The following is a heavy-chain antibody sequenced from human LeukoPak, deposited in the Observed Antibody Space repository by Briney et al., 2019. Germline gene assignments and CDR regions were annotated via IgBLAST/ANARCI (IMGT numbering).Heavy chain of an antibody. CDR3: ARDRGKDYFGD. Sequence: GSLSLSCVTSGLPFTNHGFPWLRQAADKGLEWVAFVRNDGFDTYHSNSVKGRFSISRDDSKNTVYLQMNSLRAEDTALYYCARDRGKDYFGDWGQGTQVTVSS. CDR1: GLPFTNHG. D-gene: IGHD4-23*01. V-gene: IGHV3-30*02. CDR2: VRNDGFDT. J-gene: IGHJ4*02.